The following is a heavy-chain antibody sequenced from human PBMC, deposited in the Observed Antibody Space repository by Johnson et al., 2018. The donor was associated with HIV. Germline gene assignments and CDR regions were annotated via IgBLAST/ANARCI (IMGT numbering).Heavy chain of an antibody. V-gene: IGHV3-23*01. Sequence: AMSWVRQAPGTGLEWVSAISGSGGSTYYADSVKGRFTISRDNSKNTLYLQMNSLRAEDTAVYYCARSEEWRGEGVYQIWGQGTMVTVSS. CDR2: ISGSGGST. J-gene: IGHJ3*02. CDR1: A. CDR3: ARSEEWRGEGVYQI. D-gene: IGHD6-13*01.